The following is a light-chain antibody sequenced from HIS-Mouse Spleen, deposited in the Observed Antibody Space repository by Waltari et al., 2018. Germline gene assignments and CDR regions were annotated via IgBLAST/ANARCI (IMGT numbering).Light chain of an antibody. J-gene: IGLJ3*02. CDR3: VLYMGSGISWV. V-gene: IGLV8-61*01. CDR2: RTN. CDR1: SGSVSTSYY. Sequence: QTVVTQEPSFSVSPGGTVTLTCGLSSGSVSTSYYPSWYQQTPGQAPRTLIYRTNTRSAGVPDRFSGSILGNKAALTITGAQADDESDYYCVLYMGSGISWVFGGGTKLTVL.